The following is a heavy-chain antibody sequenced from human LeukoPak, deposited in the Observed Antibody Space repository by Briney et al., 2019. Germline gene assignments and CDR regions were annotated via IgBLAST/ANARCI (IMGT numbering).Heavy chain of an antibody. V-gene: IGHV1-58*01. Sequence: SVKVPCKASGFTFTSSAVQWVRQARGQRLEWIGWIVVGSGNTNYAQKFQERVTITRDMSTSTAYMELSSLRSEDTAVYYCAAMYDFWSGYYTIDYWGQGTLATVSS. D-gene: IGHD3-3*01. J-gene: IGHJ4*02. CDR1: GFTFTSSA. CDR2: IVVGSGNT. CDR3: AAMYDFWSGYYTIDY.